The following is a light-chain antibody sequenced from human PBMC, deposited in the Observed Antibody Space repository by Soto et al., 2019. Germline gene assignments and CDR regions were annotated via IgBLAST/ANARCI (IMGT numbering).Light chain of an antibody. CDR1: SSDVGSYNC. Sequence: QSALAQPPSASGSPGQSGTISCTGTSSDVGSYNCVSWYQQHPGKAPKLMIYEVNKRPSGVPDRFSGSKSGNTASLTVSGLQAEDEADYYCSSYAGSNNFPYVFGTGTKVTVL. CDR2: EVN. CDR3: SSYAGSNNFPYV. J-gene: IGLJ1*01. V-gene: IGLV2-8*01.